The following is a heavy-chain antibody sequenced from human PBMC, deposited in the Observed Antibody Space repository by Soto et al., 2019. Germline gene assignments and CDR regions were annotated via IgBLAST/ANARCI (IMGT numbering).Heavy chain of an antibody. Sequence: EAQLVESGGGLVQPGRSLRLSCVASGFTFDDYAIHWVRQAPGKGLEWVSGISWNGAATGYADSVKGRFAMSRDNAKNSLYLQMSSLRTEDTAIYYCANLPLYGSGFDCWGQGTLGTVSS. V-gene: IGHV3-9*01. CDR3: ANLPLYGSGFDC. J-gene: IGHJ4*02. D-gene: IGHD3-10*01. CDR1: GFTFDDYA. CDR2: ISWNGAAT.